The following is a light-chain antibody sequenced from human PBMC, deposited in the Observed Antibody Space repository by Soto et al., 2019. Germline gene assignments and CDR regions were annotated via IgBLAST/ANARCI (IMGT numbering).Light chain of an antibody. J-gene: IGLJ1*01. CDR1: SSDVGAYDF. Sequence: QSALTQPASVSGSPGQSITISCTGTSSDVGAYDFVSWYQQHPDKAPKLMIYEVSNRPSGVSNRFSGSKSVNTATLTISGLQGEDEADYYCSSYTSSSTRVFGTVTKLTVL. CDR3: SSYTSSSTRV. CDR2: EVS. V-gene: IGLV2-14*03.